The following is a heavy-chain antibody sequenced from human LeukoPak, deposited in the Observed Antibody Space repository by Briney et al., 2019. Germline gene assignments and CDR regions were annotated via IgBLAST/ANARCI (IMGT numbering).Heavy chain of an antibody. Sequence: ASVKVSCKASGYTFTSYDINWVRQATGQGLERMGWMNPNSGNTGYAQKFQGRVTMTRNTSISTAYMELSSLRSEDTAVYYCARSASLWFGELWSYYYGMDVWGQGTTVTVSS. CDR2: MNPNSGNT. CDR3: ARSASLWFGELWSYYYGMDV. CDR1: GYTFTSYD. D-gene: IGHD3-10*01. V-gene: IGHV1-8*01. J-gene: IGHJ6*02.